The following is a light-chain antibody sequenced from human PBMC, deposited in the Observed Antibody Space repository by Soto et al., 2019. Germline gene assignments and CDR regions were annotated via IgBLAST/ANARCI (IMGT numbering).Light chain of an antibody. CDR3: QRYDSFRT. Sequence: EIVLTQSPGILSLSPGERATLSCRASQSVRSNFLAWYQQKPGPAPRLLIYGASNRATGIPDRFSGSGSGTDFTLTITRLEPEDVAMYYCQRYDSFRTFGQGTKV. J-gene: IGKJ1*01. CDR2: GAS. CDR1: QSVRSNF. V-gene: IGKV3-20*01.